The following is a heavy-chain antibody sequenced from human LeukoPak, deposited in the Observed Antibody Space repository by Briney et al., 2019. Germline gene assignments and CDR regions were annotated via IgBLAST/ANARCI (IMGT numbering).Heavy chain of an antibody. D-gene: IGHD6-19*01. CDR2: IYHSGST. CDR3: ARDAVAGRVYYFDY. V-gene: IGHV4-59*01. J-gene: IGHJ4*02. CDR1: GGSITVYY. Sequence: SETLSLTCTVSGGSITVYYWGWIRQPPGKGREWIGYIYHSGSTKYNPSLKSRVTMSVDTSKNHFSLKLSSVTAADTAVYYCARDAVAGRVYYFDYWGQGILVTVSS.